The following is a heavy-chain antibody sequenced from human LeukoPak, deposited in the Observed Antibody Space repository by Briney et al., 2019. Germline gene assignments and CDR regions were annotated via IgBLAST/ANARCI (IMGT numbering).Heavy chain of an antibody. V-gene: IGHV4-34*01. CDR2: INHSGST. CDR1: GGSFSGYY. Sequence: SETLSLTCAVYGGSFSGYYWSWIRQPPEKGLEWIGEINHSGSTNYNPSLTSRVTISVDTSKNQFSLKLSSVTAADTAVYYCARLWVSGYCSSTSCYRDDYWGQGTLVTVSS. D-gene: IGHD2-2*01. J-gene: IGHJ4*02. CDR3: ARLWVSGYCSSTSCYRDDY.